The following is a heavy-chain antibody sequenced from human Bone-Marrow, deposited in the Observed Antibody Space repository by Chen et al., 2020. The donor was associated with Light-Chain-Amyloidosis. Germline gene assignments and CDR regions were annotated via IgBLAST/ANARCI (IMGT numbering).Heavy chain of an antibody. D-gene: IGHD3-22*01. CDR1: GFTFDDYT. J-gene: IGHJ4*02. V-gene: IGHV3-43*01. CDR3: AKDANYYDSSGQFDY. CDR2: ISWEGGST. Sequence: EVQLVASGGVVVQPGGSLRLSCAASGFTFDDYTLDWVRQAPGKGLEWVSLISWEGGSTYYADSVKGRFTISRDNSKNSLYLQMNSLRTEDTALYYCAKDANYYDSSGQFDYWGQGTLVTVSS.